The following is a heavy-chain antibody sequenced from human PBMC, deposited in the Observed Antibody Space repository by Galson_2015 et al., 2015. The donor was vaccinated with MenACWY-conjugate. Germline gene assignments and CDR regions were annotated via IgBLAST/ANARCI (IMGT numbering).Heavy chain of an antibody. Sequence: QSGAEVKKPGESLKISCKASGYIFTGYTIHWVRQAPGQSLEWMGWIKGGNGDTKYSQKFQGRVTITRDTSASTAYMELSSLRSEDTAVYYCARVPIAALDYWGQGTLVTVSS. V-gene: IGHV1-3*01. CDR2: IKGGNGDT. J-gene: IGHJ4*02. CDR1: GYIFTGYT. CDR3: ARVPIAALDY. D-gene: IGHD6-13*01.